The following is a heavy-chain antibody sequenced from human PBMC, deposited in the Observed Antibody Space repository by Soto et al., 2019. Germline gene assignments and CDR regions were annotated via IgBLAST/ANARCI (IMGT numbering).Heavy chain of an antibody. J-gene: IGHJ5*02. CDR2: IIPIFGTA. CDR3: ARXGGSRYDFWSGYYWFDP. Sequence: SVKVSCKASGGTFSSYAISWVRQAPGQGLEWMGGIIPIFGTANYAQKFQGRVTITADESTSTAYMELSSLRSEDTAVYYCARXGGSRYDFWSGYYWFDPWGQGTLVTVSS. D-gene: IGHD3-3*01. CDR1: GGTFSSYA. V-gene: IGHV1-69*13.